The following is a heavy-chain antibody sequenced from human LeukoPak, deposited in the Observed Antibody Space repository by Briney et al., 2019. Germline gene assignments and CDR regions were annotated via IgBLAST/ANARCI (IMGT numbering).Heavy chain of an antibody. CDR3: AKQAATVTANGDY. J-gene: IGHJ4*02. Sequence: GGSLRLSCAASGFTFSDYYMSWIRQAPGKGLEWVSYISSSGSTIYYADSVKGRFTISRDNSKITLYLQMNSLRAEDTAVYYCAKQAATVTANGDYWGQGTLVTVSS. CDR1: GFTFSDYY. CDR2: ISSSGSTI. D-gene: IGHD6-13*01. V-gene: IGHV3-11*01.